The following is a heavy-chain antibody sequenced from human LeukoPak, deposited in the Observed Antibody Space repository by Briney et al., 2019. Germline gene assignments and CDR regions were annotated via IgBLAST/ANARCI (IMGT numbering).Heavy chain of an antibody. CDR3: ARDAYASGTNGQDY. D-gene: IGHD3-10*01. V-gene: IGHV3-30*02. Sequence: PGGSLRLSCAASGFTFSSYGMHWVRQAPGKGLEWVAFIRYDGSNKYYADSVKGRFTISRDNSKNTLYLQMNSLRAEDTAVYYCARDAYASGTNGQDYWGQGILVTVSS. CDR2: IRYDGSNK. CDR1: GFTFSSYG. J-gene: IGHJ4*02.